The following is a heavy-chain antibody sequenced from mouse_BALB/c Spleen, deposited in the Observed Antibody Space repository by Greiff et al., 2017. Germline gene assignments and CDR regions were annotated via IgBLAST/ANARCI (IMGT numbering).Heavy chain of an antibody. J-gene: IGHJ4*01. CDR2: INPGSSTI. V-gene: IGHV4-2*02. CDR1: GFDFSRYW. CDR3: ARQLGRDAMDY. Sequence: EVHLVESGGGLVQPGGSLNLSCAASGFDFSRYWMSWARQAPGKGQEWIGEINPGSSTINYTPSLKDKFIISRDNAKNTLYLQMSKVRSEDTALYYCARQLGRDAMDYWGQGTSVTVSS. D-gene: IGHD4-1*02.